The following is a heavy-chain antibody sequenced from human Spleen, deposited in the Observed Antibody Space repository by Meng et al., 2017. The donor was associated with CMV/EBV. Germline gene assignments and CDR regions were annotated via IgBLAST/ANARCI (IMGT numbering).Heavy chain of an antibody. CDR1: GFSLSNARMG. V-gene: IGHV2-26*01. D-gene: IGHD2-2*01. CDR2: IFSNDEK. J-gene: IGHJ4*02. Sequence: SGPTLVKPTETLTLTCTVSGFSLSNARMGVSWIRQPPGKALEWLAHIFSNDEKSYSTSLKSRLTISKDTSKGQVVLTMTNMDPLDTATYYCARMGYCSSTSCYFLLDYWGQGTLVTVSS. CDR3: ARMGYCSSTSCYFLLDY.